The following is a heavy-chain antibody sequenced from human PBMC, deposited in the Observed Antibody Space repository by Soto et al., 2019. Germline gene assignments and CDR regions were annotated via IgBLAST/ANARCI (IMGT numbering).Heavy chain of an antibody. CDR1: GFTFSSYE. V-gene: IGHV3-48*03. J-gene: IGHJ4*02. CDR2: ISYSGSPI. CDR3: AGEKVGASYIEY. D-gene: IGHD1-26*01. Sequence: GGFLRLSCAASGFTFSSYELNWDRQVPGKGLEWVSYISYSGSPIYYADSVQGRFTISRDNAKNSLYLQMNSLRADDTAIYYCAGEKVGASYIEYWGQGTQVTVSS.